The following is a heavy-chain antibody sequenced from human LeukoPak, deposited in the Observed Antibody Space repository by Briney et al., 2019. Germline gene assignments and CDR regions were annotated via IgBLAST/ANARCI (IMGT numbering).Heavy chain of an antibody. D-gene: IGHD2-2*01. Sequence: SQTLSLTCTVSGGSISSGGYYWSWIRQHPGKGLEWIGYIYYSGSTYYNPSLKSRVTISVDASKNQLSLKLSSVTAADTAVYYCAREFLGYCSSTSCSSLVVDIWGQGTMVTVSS. V-gene: IGHV4-31*03. CDR2: IYYSGST. CDR1: GGSISSGGYY. CDR3: AREFLGYCSSTSCSSLVVDI. J-gene: IGHJ3*02.